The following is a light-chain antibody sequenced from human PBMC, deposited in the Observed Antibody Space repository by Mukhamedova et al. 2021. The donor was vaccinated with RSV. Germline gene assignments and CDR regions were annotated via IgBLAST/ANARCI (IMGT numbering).Light chain of an antibody. V-gene: IGKV3-11*01. CDR3: QQRSNWVT. CDR2: DAS. J-gene: IGKJ5*01. Sequence: AWYQQRPGQPPRLLIYDASHGAPGIPAKFSGLGSGTDFSLTIRSLEPEDFGLYFCQQRSNWVTFGQGTRLETK.